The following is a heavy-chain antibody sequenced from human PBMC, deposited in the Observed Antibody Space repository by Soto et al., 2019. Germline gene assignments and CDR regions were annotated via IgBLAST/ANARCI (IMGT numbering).Heavy chain of an antibody. V-gene: IGHV4-39*01. J-gene: IGHJ4*02. CDR1: GGSFSSSSYY. Sequence: SETLSLTCTVSGGSFSSSSYYWGWIRQPPGKGLEWIGSIYYSGSTYYNPSLKSRVTISVDTSKNQFSLKLISVTAADTAVYYCARHWITMVRGVCHFDYWGQGTLVTVSS. CDR3: ARHWITMVRGVCHFDY. D-gene: IGHD3-10*01. CDR2: IYYSGST.